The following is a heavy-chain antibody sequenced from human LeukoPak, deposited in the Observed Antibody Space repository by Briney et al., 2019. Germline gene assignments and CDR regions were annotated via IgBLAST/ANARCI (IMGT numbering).Heavy chain of an antibody. CDR1: GFTFSSYA. CDR2: ISGSGGST. CDR3: AKDQMIVVGFDY. V-gene: IGHV3-23*01. J-gene: IGHJ4*02. D-gene: IGHD3-22*01. Sequence: GGSLRLSCAASGFTFSSYAMSWVRQAQGKGLEWVSAISGSGGSTYYADSVKGRFTISRDNSKNTLYLQMNSLRAEDTAVYYCAKDQMIVVGFDYWGQGTLVTVSS.